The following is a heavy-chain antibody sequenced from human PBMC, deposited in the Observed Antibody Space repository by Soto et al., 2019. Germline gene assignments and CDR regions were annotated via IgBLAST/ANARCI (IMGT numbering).Heavy chain of an antibody. D-gene: IGHD6-13*01. CDR3: ARGLAAGDH. V-gene: IGHV1-46*01. Sequence: ASVKVSCKASGYTFTSYYMHWVRQAPGQGLEWMAIINPTGGGTNYAQKFQGRVTLARDTFTNTVHMDLTSLTSEDTAIYYCARGLAAGDHWGQGTLVTVSS. CDR2: INPTGGGT. CDR1: GYTFTSYY. J-gene: IGHJ4*02.